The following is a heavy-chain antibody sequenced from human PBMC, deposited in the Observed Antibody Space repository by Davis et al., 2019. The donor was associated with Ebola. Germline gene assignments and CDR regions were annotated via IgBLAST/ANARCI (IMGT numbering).Heavy chain of an antibody. CDR3: AASTPRRIAAAGTLELIDY. D-gene: IGHD6-13*01. Sequence: PGGSLRLSCAASGFTFSSYAMSWVRQAPGRGLEWVSAISGGSGSTYYADSVKGRFTISRDNSKNTLYLQMTSLRAEDTAVYYCAASTPRRIAAAGTLELIDYWGQGTLVTVSS. CDR1: GFTFSSYA. J-gene: IGHJ4*02. V-gene: IGHV3-23*01. CDR2: ISGGSGST.